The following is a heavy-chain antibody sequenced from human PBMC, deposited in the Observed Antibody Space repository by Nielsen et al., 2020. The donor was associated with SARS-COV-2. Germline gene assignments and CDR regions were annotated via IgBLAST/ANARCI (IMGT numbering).Heavy chain of an antibody. V-gene: IGHV3-74*01. CDR3: AREGRIVQANYDAFDI. CDR2: INADGSAT. J-gene: IGHJ3*02. CDR1: GITLGSHW. Sequence: GESLKISCVASGITLGSHWMHWVRQVPGTGLVWVSGINADGSATHYSDAVKGRFIVSRDNAKNMVHLEMNSLRPEDTAIYYCAREGRIVQANYDAFDIWGQGTVVTVSS. D-gene: IGHD1-26*01.